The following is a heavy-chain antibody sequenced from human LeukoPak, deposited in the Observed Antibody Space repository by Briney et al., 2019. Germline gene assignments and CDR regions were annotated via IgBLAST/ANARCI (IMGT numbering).Heavy chain of an antibody. CDR1: GGSISGYY. CDR2: LYYSGST. Sequence: SETLSLTCTVSGGSISGYYWGWLRQPPGKGLEWIGYLYYSGSTTYNPSLKSRVTISLDTSKNQFSLKLSSVTAADTAVYYCARYSYGGFYFDYWGQGTLVTVSS. D-gene: IGHD5-18*01. J-gene: IGHJ4*02. CDR3: ARYSYGGFYFDY. V-gene: IGHV4-59*08.